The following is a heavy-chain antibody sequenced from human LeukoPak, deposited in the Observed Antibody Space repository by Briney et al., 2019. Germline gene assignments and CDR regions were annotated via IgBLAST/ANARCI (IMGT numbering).Heavy chain of an antibody. D-gene: IGHD1-26*01. CDR1: GGTFSSYA. CDR2: INPNSGGT. CDR3: ARGGKRWELPEAAFDI. J-gene: IGHJ3*02. Sequence: GASVKVSCKASGGTFSSYAISWVRQAPGQGLEWMGWINPNSGGTNYAQKFQGRVTMTRDTSISTAYMELSRLRSDDTAVYYCARGGKRWELPEAAFDIWDQGTMVTVSS. V-gene: IGHV1-2*02.